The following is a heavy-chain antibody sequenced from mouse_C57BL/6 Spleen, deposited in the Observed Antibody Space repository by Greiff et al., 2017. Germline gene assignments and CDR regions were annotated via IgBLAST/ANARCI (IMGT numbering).Heavy chain of an antibody. Sequence: EVQLVESGGGLVKPGGSLKLSCAASGFTFSSYAMSWVRQTPEKRLEWVATISDGGSYTYYPDNVKGRFTISRDNAKNNLYLQMSHLKSEDTAMYYCARGERGGYDYDRRYYAMDYWGQGTSVTVSS. V-gene: IGHV5-4*01. CDR2: ISDGGSYT. D-gene: IGHD2-4*01. CDR3: ARGERGGYDYDRRYYAMDY. CDR1: GFTFSSYA. J-gene: IGHJ4*01.